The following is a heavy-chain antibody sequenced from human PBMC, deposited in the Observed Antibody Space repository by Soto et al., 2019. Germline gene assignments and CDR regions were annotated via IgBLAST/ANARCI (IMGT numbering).Heavy chain of an antibody. CDR3: ARERSGSSAHYYYYYGMDV. CDR2: INPSGGST. Sequence: WASVKVSCKASGYTFTSYYMHWVRQAPGQGLEWMGIINPSGGSTSYAQKFQGRVTMTRDTSTSTVYMELSSLRSEDTAVYYCARERSGSSAHYYYYYGMDVWGQGTTVTVSS. J-gene: IGHJ6*02. CDR1: GYTFTSYY. V-gene: IGHV1-46*01. D-gene: IGHD1-26*01.